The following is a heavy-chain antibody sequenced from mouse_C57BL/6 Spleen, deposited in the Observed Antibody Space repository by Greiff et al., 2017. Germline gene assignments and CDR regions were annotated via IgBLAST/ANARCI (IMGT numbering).Heavy chain of an antibody. D-gene: IGHD1-1*01. V-gene: IGHV1-82*01. J-gene: IGHJ1*03. CDR1: GYAFSSSW. CDR3: ARGGYYGSNLRYFDV. Sequence: QVQLQQSGPELVKPGASVKISCKASGYAFSSSWMNWVKQRPGKGLEWIGRIYPGDGDTNYNGKFKGKATLTADKSSSTAYMQLSSLTSEDSAVYFCARGGYYGSNLRYFDVWGTGTTVTVSS. CDR2: IYPGDGDT.